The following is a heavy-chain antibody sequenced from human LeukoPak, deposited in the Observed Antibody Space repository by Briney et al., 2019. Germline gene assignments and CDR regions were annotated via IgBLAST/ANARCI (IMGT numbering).Heavy chain of an antibody. CDR3: ARGGCSSTSCSSLFDY. CDR2: IIPILGTA. Sequence: SVKVSCKASGGTFSSYAISWVRQAPGQGLEWMGGIIPILGTANYAQKFQGRVTITADESTSTAYMELSSLRSEDTAVYYCARGGCSSTSCSSLFDYWGQGTLVTVSS. V-gene: IGHV1-69*13. J-gene: IGHJ4*02. CDR1: GGTFSSYA. D-gene: IGHD2-2*01.